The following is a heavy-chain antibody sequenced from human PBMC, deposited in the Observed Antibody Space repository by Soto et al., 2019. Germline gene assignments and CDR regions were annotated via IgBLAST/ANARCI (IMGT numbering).Heavy chain of an antibody. CDR2: IYYSGST. CDR3: ARHYSSGSRNWFDP. J-gene: IGHJ5*02. D-gene: IGHD6-19*01. V-gene: IGHV4-39*01. CDR1: GGSINSSSYL. Sequence: SETLSLTCSVSGGSINSSSYLWGWVRQPPGKGLEWMGSIYYSGSTYYNPSLRSRVTISVDTSKNQFSLKLSSVTAADTAVFYCARHYSSGSRNWFDPWGQGTLVTVSS.